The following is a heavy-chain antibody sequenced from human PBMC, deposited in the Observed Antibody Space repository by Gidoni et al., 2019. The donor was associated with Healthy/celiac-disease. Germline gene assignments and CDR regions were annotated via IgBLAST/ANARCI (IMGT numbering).Heavy chain of an antibody. V-gene: IGHV1-46*03. CDR2: INPSGGST. CDR1: GYNFTSYY. CDR3: ARDGLTHDYSNYNFDY. J-gene: IGHJ4*02. Sequence: QVQLVQSGAEVKKPGASVKVSCKASGYNFTSYYMHWVRQAPGQGLEWMGIINPSGGSTSYAQKFQGRVTMTRDTSTSTVYMELSSLRSEDTAVYYCARDGLTHDYSNYNFDYWGQGTLVTVSS. D-gene: IGHD4-4*01.